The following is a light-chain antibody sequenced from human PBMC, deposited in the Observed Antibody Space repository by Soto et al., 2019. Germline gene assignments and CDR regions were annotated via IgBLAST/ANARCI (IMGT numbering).Light chain of an antibody. CDR1: QSIASY. J-gene: IGKJ2*01. CDR3: QQSYTTPYT. V-gene: IGKV1-39*01. Sequence: DIQMTQSPSSLSASVGDRVTITCRANQSIASYVNWYQQKPGKAPKLLVYAASSLQSGVPSGFSGSGSGTDFTLTISSLQPEDFATYYCQQSYTTPYTFGQGTELEIK. CDR2: AAS.